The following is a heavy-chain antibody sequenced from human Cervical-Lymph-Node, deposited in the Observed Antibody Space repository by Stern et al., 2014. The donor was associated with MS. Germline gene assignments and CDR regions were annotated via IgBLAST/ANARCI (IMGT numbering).Heavy chain of an antibody. J-gene: IGHJ4*02. Sequence: QVKLVQSGAEVKKPGSSVKVSCKASGGTFSSYTISWVRKAPGQGLDWMGRIIPILGIANYAQKFQGRVTITADKSTSTAYMELSSLRSEDTAVYYCARSIAAAWFDYWGQGTLVTVSS. V-gene: IGHV1-69*09. CDR1: GGTFSSYT. CDR2: IIPILGIA. D-gene: IGHD6-13*01. CDR3: ARSIAAAWFDY.